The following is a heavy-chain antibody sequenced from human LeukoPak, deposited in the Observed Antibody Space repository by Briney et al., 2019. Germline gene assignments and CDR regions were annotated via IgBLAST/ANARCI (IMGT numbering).Heavy chain of an antibody. CDR2: IYTSGST. V-gene: IGHV4-4*07. Sequence: SETLSLTCTVSGGSISSYYWSWIRQPAGKGLEWIGRIYTSGSTNYNPSLKSRVTMSVDTSKNQFSLKLSSVTAADTAVYYCARGGDYVWGSYRHAWDYWGQGTLVTVSS. CDR1: GGSISSYY. D-gene: IGHD3-16*02. J-gene: IGHJ4*02. CDR3: ARGGDYVWGSYRHAWDY.